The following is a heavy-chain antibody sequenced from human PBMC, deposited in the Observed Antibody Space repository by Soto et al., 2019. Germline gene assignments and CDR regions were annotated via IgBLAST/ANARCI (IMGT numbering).Heavy chain of an antibody. V-gene: IGHV4-39*01. CDR3: ARHRGVLLWFGSYGMDV. D-gene: IGHD3-10*01. CDR1: GGSISSSSYY. Sequence: SSETLSLTCTVSGGSISSSSYYWGWIRQPPGKGLEWIGSIYYSGSTYYNPSLKSRVTISVDTSKNQFSLKLSSVTAADTAVYYCARHRGVLLWFGSYGMDVWGQGTTVTVSS. CDR2: IYYSGST. J-gene: IGHJ6*02.